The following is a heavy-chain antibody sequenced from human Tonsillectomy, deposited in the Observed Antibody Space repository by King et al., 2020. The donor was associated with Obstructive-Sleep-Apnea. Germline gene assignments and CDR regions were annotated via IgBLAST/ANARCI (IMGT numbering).Heavy chain of an antibody. D-gene: IGHD2/OR15-2a*01. CDR3: ARGSGWRIGWFDS. J-gene: IGHJ5*01. CDR2: IKQDGSEK. CDR1: RFTFSNYW. V-gene: IGHV3-7*03. Sequence: VQLVESGGGLVQPGGSLRLSCAASRFTFSNYWMSWVRQAPGKGLEWVANIKQDGSEKYYVNSVEGRFTISRDNAKNSLDLKMNSLRVVDTAVYYCARGSGWRIGWFDSWGQGTLVTVSS.